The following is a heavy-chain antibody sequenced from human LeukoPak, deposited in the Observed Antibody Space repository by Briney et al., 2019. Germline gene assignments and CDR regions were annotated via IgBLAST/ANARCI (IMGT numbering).Heavy chain of an antibody. D-gene: IGHD6-19*01. CDR2: IYYSGTT. Sequence: PSETLSLTCTVSGASISTIISYWGWIRQTPGKGLEWIGSIYYSGTTYYNPSLESRVTISIDTSKSQFSVKLTSVTAADTAVYYCARDQGAVAGIDPWGQGTLVTVSS. J-gene: IGHJ5*02. CDR1: GASISTIISY. CDR3: ARDQGAVAGIDP. V-gene: IGHV4-39*07.